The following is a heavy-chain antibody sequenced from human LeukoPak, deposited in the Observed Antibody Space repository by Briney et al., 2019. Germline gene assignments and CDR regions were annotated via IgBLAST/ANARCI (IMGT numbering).Heavy chain of an antibody. Sequence: PGGSLRLSCAASGFTFSSYGMHWVRQAPGKGLEWVSAISGSGGSTYYTDSVKGRFTISRDNSKNTLYLQMNSLRAQDTAVYYCAKSTRLPHDDLDIWGQGTMVTVSS. J-gene: IGHJ3*02. CDR3: AKSTRLPHDDLDI. D-gene: IGHD6-25*01. V-gene: IGHV3-23*01. CDR2: ISGSGGST. CDR1: GFTFSSYG.